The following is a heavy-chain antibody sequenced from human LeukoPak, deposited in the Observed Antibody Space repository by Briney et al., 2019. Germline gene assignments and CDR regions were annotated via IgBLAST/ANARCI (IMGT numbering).Heavy chain of an antibody. CDR2: MNPNSGNT. CDR3: ARDGRVVAATYYYYYGMDV. D-gene: IGHD2-15*01. J-gene: IGHJ6*02. CDR1: GYTFTNYD. V-gene: IGHV1-8*01. Sequence: VSVKVSCKASGYTFTNYDINWVRQATGQGLEWMGWMNPNSGNTGYAQKFQGRVTMTRNTSISTACMELSSLRSEDTAVYYCARDGRVVAATYYYYYGMDVWGQGTTVTVSS.